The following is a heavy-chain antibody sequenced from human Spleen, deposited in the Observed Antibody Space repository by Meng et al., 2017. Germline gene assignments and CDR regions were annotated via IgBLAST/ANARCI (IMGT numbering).Heavy chain of an antibody. V-gene: IGHV4/OR15-8*02. CDR1: GVSISSIDW. CDR3: ASWIYSCGWQ. D-gene: IGHD6-19*01. CDR2: IYHGGDN. Sequence: QWQREGASEGMSKPAGTLVIPGVVSGVSISSIDWWSWVRQPPGKGLEWIGEIYHGGDNNYNPSLKSRVTIAIDKSKNQFSLKLSSVTAADTAVYYCASWIYSCGWQWGQGALVTVSS. J-gene: IGHJ4*02.